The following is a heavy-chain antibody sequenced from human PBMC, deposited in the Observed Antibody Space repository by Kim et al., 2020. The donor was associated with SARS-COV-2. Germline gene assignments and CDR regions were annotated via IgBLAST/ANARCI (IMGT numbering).Heavy chain of an antibody. D-gene: IGHD3-3*01. Sequence: SETLSLTCTVSGASMSSSSYYWGWTRQTPGKGLEWIGTIHHSGSTFYNPSLKSRVTISLDTSKHQFFLKFRSVTAADTAVYYCSMHLQPEVTPFWLFD. CDR1: GASMSSSSYY. CDR3: SMHLQPEVTPFWLFD. J-gene: IGHJ4*01. CDR2: IHHSGST. V-gene: IGHV4-39*01.